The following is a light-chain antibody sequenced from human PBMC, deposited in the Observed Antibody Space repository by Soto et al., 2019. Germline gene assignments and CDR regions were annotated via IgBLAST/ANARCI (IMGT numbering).Light chain of an antibody. CDR3: QQYFNWPLTWT. Sequence: DIQMTQSPSTLSASVGDRVTITCRASQSISAWLAWYQQKPGKAPNLLIYDVSTLDSGVPSRFSGSASGTEFTLTISSLQSEDSAFYYCQQYFNWPLTWTFGPGTKVDIK. J-gene: IGKJ3*01. CDR2: DVS. CDR1: QSISAW. V-gene: IGKV1-5*01.